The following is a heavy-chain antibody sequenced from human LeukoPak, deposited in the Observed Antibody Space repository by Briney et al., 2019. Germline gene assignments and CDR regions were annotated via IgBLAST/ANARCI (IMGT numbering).Heavy chain of an antibody. Sequence: SETLSLTCAVSGGSISSNSYYWGWIRQPPGKGLEWIGSIYYSGSTYYNPSLKSRVTISVDTSKNQFSLKLSSVTAADTAVYYCATSCFTVVQVDYWGQGTLVTVSS. D-gene: IGHD4-23*01. CDR2: IYYSGST. V-gene: IGHV4-39*07. J-gene: IGHJ4*02. CDR3: ATSCFTVVQVDY. CDR1: GGSISSNSYY.